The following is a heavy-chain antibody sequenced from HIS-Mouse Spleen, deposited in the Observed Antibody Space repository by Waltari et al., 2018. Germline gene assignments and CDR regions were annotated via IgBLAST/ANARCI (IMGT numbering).Heavy chain of an antibody. CDR3: AKANVEQSFDY. J-gene: IGHJ4*02. CDR1: GFTFSSYG. D-gene: IGHD6-19*01. Sequence: QVQLVESGGGVVQPGRSLRLSCAASGFTFSSYGMPWVRQAPGKGLEWVAVISYDGSNKYYADSVKGRFTISRDNSKNTLYLQMNSLRAEDTAVYYCAKANVEQSFDYWGQGTLVTVSS. CDR2: ISYDGSNK. V-gene: IGHV3-30*18.